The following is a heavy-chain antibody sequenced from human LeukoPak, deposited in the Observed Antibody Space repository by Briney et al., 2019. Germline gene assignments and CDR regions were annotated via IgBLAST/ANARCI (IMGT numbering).Heavy chain of an antibody. J-gene: IGHJ4*02. CDR2: IYYSGST. D-gene: IGHD3-10*01. V-gene: IGHV4-59*01. CDR3: ARGAWTMVRGVIIKGFDY. CDR1: GGSFSGYY. Sequence: SETLSLTCAVYGGSFSGYYWSWIRQPPGKGLEWIGYIYYSGSTNYNPSLKSRVTISVDTSKNQFSLKLSSVTAADTAVYYCARGAWTMVRGVIIKGFDYWGQGTLVTVSS.